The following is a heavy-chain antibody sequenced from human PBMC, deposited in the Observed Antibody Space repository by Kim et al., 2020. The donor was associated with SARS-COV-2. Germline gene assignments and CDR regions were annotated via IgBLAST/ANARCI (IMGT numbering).Heavy chain of an antibody. J-gene: IGHJ6*02. CDR3: AVPMGDNSGYNFYYYGLDV. D-gene: IGHD3-9*01. CDR1: GASIDNKNYY. V-gene: IGHV4-39*01. Sequence: SETLSLTCNVSGASIDNKNYYWAWIRQSPGKGLEWIGTVYFSDRTYYNPSLQSRVTISTDTSKTQFSLKLASLTVADTAVYYCAVPMGDNSGYNFYYYGLDVWGQGTTVTVSS. CDR2: VYFSDRT.